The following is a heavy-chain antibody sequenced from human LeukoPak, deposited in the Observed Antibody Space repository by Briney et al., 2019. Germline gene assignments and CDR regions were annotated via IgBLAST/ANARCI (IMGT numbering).Heavy chain of an antibody. V-gene: IGHV3-21*01. Sequence: GGSLRLSCAASGFTFSSYAMHWVRQAPGKGLEWVSSISSNGAYIYYADSLRGRFTISRDNAENSLYLEMNSLRDEDTAVYYCAREGGRGYSGYDWFDLWGPGTLVTVSS. CDR2: ISSNGAYI. J-gene: IGHJ5*01. D-gene: IGHD5-12*01. CDR3: AREGGRGYSGYDWFDL. CDR1: GFTFSSYA.